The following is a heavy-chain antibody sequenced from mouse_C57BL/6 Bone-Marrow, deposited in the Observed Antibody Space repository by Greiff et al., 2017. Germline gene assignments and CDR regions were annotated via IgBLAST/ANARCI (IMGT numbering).Heavy chain of an antibody. V-gene: IGHV1-18*01. CDR2: INPNNGGT. CDR3: AREGTIYYGYILDY. CDR1: GYTFTDYN. J-gene: IGHJ2*01. D-gene: IGHD2-2*01. Sequence: VQLQHSGPELVKPGASVKIPCKASGYTFTDYNMDWVKQSHGKSLEWIGDINPNNGGTIYNQKFKGKATLTVDKSSSTAYMELRSLTSEDTAVYYCAREGTIYYGYILDYWGQGTTLTVSS.